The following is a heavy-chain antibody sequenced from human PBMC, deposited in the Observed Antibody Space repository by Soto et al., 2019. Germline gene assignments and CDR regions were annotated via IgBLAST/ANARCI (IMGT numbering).Heavy chain of an antibody. J-gene: IGHJ4*02. CDR2: IYYSGST. D-gene: IGHD6-19*01. Sequence: SETLSLTCTVSGGSISSYYWSWIRQPPGKGLEWIGYIYYSGSTNYNPSLKSRVTISVDTSKNQVSLKLTSVTAADTAVYYCARYLWLNGGAPNDYWGQGTLVTVSS. CDR1: GGSISSYY. V-gene: IGHV4-59*08. CDR3: ARYLWLNGGAPNDY.